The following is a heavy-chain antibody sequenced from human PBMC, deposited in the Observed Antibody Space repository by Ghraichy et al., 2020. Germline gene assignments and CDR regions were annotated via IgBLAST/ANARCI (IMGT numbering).Heavy chain of an antibody. Sequence: GSLRLSCTVSGGSISSISYYWGRIRQPPGKGLEWFGRFYNSGNTYYNSSLKRRVTISVDTSKNQFSLKLSSVTAADTAVYYCASSRSCTSFYLVWWGQGTLVTVSS. V-gene: IGHV4-39*01. CDR1: GGSISSISYY. CDR2: FYNSGNT. D-gene: IGHD2-2*01. J-gene: IGHJ4*02. CDR3: ASSRSCTSFYLVW.